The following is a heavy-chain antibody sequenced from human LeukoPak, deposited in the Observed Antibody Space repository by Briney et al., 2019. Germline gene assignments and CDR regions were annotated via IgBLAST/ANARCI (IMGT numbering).Heavy chain of an antibody. CDR1: GDSISSSNW. J-gene: IGHJ4*02. CDR2: IYHSGST. D-gene: IGHD6-19*01. Sequence: PWETLSLTCAVSGDSISSSNWRSGGHPPAGKVLEWIGEIYHSGSTNYNPSLRSRVTISVDKSKNQFSLKLSSVTAADTAVYYCARFGSGWYGFDYWGQGTLVSVSS. V-gene: IGHV4-4*02. CDR3: ARFGSGWYGFDY.